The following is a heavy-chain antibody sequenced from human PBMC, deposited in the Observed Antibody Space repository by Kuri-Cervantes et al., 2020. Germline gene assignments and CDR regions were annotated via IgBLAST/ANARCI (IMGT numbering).Heavy chain of an antibody. CDR1: GYTFTGYY. Sequence: ASVKVSCKASGYTFTGYYMHWVRQAPGQGLEWMGWINPNSGGTNYALKFQGRVTMTRDTSISTAYMELSRLRSDDTAVYYCARPLSGYYYYGMDVWGQGTTVTVSS. D-gene: IGHD6-25*01. CDR3: ARPLSGYYYYGMDV. CDR2: INPNSGGT. J-gene: IGHJ6*02. V-gene: IGHV1-2*02.